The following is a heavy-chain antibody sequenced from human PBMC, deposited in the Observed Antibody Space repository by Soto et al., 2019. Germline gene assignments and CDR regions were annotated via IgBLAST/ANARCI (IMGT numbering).Heavy chain of an antibody. Sequence: ASVKVSCKVSGYTLTELSMHWVRQAPGKGLEWMGGFDPEDGETIYAQKFQGRVTMTEDTSTDTAYMELSSLRSEDTAVYYCACVVGYYDSSGYLDPWGQRTLVTVSS. V-gene: IGHV1-24*01. J-gene: IGHJ5*02. CDR2: FDPEDGET. D-gene: IGHD3-22*01. CDR3: ACVVGYYDSSGYLDP. CDR1: GYTLTELS.